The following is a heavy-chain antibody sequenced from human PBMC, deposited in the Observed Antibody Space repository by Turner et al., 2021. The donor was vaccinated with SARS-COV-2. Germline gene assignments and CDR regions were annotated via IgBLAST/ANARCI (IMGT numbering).Heavy chain of an antibody. CDR1: GYTFTGYY. D-gene: IGHD6-19*01. V-gene: IGHV1-2*02. Sequence: QVQLVQSGAEVEKPGASVKVSCKASGYTFTGYYMHWVRQAPGQGLEWMGWINPNSGGTNYAQKFQGRVTMTRDTSISTAYMELSRLKSDDTAVYYCAREGVAVAGYYYGMDVWGQGTTVTVSS. CDR3: AREGVAVAGYYYGMDV. CDR2: INPNSGGT. J-gene: IGHJ6*02.